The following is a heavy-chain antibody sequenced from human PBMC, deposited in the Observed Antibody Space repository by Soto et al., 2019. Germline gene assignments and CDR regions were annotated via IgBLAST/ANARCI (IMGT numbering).Heavy chain of an antibody. V-gene: IGHV3-49*03. D-gene: IGHD5-12*01. J-gene: IGHJ4*02. Sequence: GGSLRLSCTTSGFTFGAYALSWFRQAPGKGLEWVGFSRSKGYGGTTEFAASVRGRFTISRDDSNSIAYLQMNSLKTEDTAVYYCTRGMYTAYETAPLFFGFWGQGTLVTVSS. CDR1: GFTFGAYA. CDR3: TRGMYTAYETAPLFFGF. CDR2: SRSKGYGGTT.